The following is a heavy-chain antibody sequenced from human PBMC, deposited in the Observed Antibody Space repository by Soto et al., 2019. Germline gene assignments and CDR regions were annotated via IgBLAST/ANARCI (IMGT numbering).Heavy chain of an antibody. J-gene: IGHJ4*02. CDR1: GYTFTSYA. CDR3: AFYSSSSGPLNY. D-gene: IGHD6-6*01. Sequence: GASVKVSCKASGYTFTSYAMHWVRQAPGQRLEWMGWINAGNGNTKYSQKFQGRVTITRDTSASTAYMELSSLRSEDTAVYYCAFYSSSSGPLNYWGQGTLVTVSS. V-gene: IGHV1-3*01. CDR2: INAGNGNT.